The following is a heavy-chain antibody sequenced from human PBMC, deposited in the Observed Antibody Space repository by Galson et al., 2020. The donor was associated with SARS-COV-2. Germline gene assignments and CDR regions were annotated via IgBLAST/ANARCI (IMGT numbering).Heavy chain of an antibody. CDR3: ARGHRGVVPATVLGLGPYYSYYYVDV. J-gene: IGHJ6*03. Sequence: SETLSLTCAVYGGSFSGYSWTWIRQPPGKGLEWIGEINFGGNTNYSPSLRSRVTVSVDTSKNQFSLNLRSVTAADTALYYCARGHRGVVPATVLGLGPYYSYYYVDVWGKGTTVTVSS. V-gene: IGHV4-34*01. CDR2: INFGGNT. D-gene: IGHD3-10*01. CDR1: GGSFSGYS.